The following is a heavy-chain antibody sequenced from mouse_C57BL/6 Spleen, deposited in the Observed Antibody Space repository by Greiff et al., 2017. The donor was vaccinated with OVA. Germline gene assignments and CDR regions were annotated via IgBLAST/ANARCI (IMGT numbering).Heavy chain of an antibody. CDR2: IHPSDSDT. Sequence: QVQLQQPGAELVKPGASVKVSCKASGYTFTSYWMHWVKQRPGQGLEWIGRIHPSDSDTNYNQKFKGKATLTVDKSYSTAYMQLSILTTTDSAVYYGAIPFITTEGEGAYAMDYWGQGTSVTVSS. CDR1: GYTFTSYW. V-gene: IGHV1-74*01. CDR3: AIPFITTEGEGAYAMDY. D-gene: IGHD1-2*01. J-gene: IGHJ4*01.